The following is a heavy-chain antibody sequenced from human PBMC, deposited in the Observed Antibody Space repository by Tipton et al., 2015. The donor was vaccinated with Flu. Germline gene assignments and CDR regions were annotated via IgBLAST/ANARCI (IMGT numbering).Heavy chain of an antibody. CDR1: GFTSSTFW. J-gene: IGHJ4*02. D-gene: IGHD6-19*01. Sequence: SLRLSCAGSGFTSSTFWMNWVRQAPGKGLEWVATIKQDGSETYYVDSVKGRFTISRDNAKNSLYLQMNNLRAEDTAVYFCVGGSGWLSDHWGQGTLATVSS. V-gene: IGHV3-7*01. CDR3: VGGSGWLSDH. CDR2: IKQDGSET.